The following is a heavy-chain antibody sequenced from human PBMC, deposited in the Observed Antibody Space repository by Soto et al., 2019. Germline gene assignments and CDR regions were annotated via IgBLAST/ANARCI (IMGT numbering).Heavy chain of an antibody. V-gene: IGHV5-51*01. Sequence: GASLKISCKGSGYSFTSYWIGWVRQMPGKGLEWMGIIYPGDSDTRYSPSFQGQVTISADKSISTAYLQWSSLKASDTAMYYCARTDSSSSKFSYYYYYMDVWGKGTTVTVSS. CDR1: GYSFTSYW. D-gene: IGHD6-6*01. J-gene: IGHJ6*03. CDR2: IYPGDSDT. CDR3: ARTDSSSSKFSYYYYYMDV.